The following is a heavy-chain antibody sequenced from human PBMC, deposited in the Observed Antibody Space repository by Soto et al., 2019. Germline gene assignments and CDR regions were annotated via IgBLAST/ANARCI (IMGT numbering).Heavy chain of an antibody. D-gene: IGHD4-17*01. CDR3: AILRGLRKF. V-gene: IGHV3-23*01. J-gene: IGHJ4*02. CDR1: GFTFITHT. Sequence: EVHLLESGGGLVQPGGSLRLSCAASGFTFITHTMSWVRQASGKGLEWVSAIGASGGSTYYADSVKGRFTISRDNSKNTVSLQMNSRGAEDTAVYYCAILRGLRKFWGQGTLVAVSS. CDR2: IGASGGST.